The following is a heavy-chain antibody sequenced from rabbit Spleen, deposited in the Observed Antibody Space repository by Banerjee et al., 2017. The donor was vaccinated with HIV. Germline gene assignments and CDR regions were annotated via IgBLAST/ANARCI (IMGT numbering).Heavy chain of an antibody. CDR2: IYVNSGST. D-gene: IGHD6-1*01. V-gene: IGHV1S43*01. CDR1: GFSFSSSYW. J-gene: IGHJ6*01. Sequence: QSLEESGGDLVKPEGSLTLTCTASGFSFSSSYWICWVRQAPGKGLELVGCIYVNSGSTWYASWVNGRFTISRSTSLNTVDLKMTSLTAADTATYFCARTTYGYDDYADLYYAAMDLWGQGTLVTVS. CDR3: ARTTYGYDDYADLYYAAMDL.